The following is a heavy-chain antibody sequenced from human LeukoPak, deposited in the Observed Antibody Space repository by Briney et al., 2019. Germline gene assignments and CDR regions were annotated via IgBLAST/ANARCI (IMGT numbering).Heavy chain of an antibody. CDR2: IIPIFGTA. CDR1: GGTFSSYA. D-gene: IGHD3-22*01. CDR3: ARGGTMIVFDY. V-gene: IGHV1-69*13. Sequence: ASVKVSCKASGGTFSSYAISWVRQAPGQGLEWMGGIIPIFGTANYAQKFQGRVTITADESTSTAYMELSSLRSEDTAAYYCARGGTMIVFDYWGQGTLVTVSS. J-gene: IGHJ4*02.